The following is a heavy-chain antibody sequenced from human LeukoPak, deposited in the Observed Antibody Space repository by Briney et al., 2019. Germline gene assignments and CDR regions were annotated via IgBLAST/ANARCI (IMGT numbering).Heavy chain of an antibody. D-gene: IGHD1-26*01. CDR3: AKDTHFKSGSCYFDY. CDR1: GFTFTNYA. V-gene: IGHV3-30*02. J-gene: IGHJ4*02. Sequence: GGSLRLSCTASGFTFTNYAMHWVRQAPGKGLEWVASMRYDGIHKYYADSVKGRFTISRDTSQNTLYLQMNSLRPEDTAVYYCAKDTHFKSGSCYFDYWGQGTLVTVSS. CDR2: MRYDGIHK.